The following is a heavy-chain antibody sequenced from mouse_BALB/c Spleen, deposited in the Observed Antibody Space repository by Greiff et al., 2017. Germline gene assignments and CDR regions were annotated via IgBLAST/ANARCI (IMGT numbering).Heavy chain of an antibody. D-gene: IGHD2-12*01. CDR1: EYEFPSHD. CDR3: ARHASDDGGYAMDY. J-gene: IGHJ4*01. CDR2: INSDGGST. Sequence: EVKVEESGGGLVQPGESLKLSCESNEYEFPSHDMSWVRKTPEKRLELVAAINSDGGSTYYPDTMERRFIISRDNTKKTLYLQMSSLRSEDTALYYCARHASDDGGYAMDYWGQGTSVTVSS. V-gene: IGHV5-2*03.